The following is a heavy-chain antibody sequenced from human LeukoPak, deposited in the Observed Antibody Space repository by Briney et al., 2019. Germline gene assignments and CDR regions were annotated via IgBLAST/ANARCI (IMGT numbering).Heavy chain of an antibody. CDR2: IYHSGST. Sequence: PSETLSLTCTVSGGSISSGGYYWSWIRQPPGKGLEWIGYIYHSGSTYYNPSLKSRVTISVDRSKNQFSLKLSSVTAADTAVYYCARDRIYDGSGYPVWGQGTMVTVSS. V-gene: IGHV4-30-2*01. J-gene: IGHJ3*01. CDR1: GGSISSGGYY. D-gene: IGHD3-22*01. CDR3: ARDRIYDGSGYPV.